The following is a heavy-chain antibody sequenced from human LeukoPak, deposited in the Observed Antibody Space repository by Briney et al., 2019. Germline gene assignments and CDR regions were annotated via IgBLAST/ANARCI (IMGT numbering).Heavy chain of an antibody. J-gene: IGHJ4*02. Sequence: SETLSLTCTASGGSINSYYWSWIRQPPGKGLEWIGYIYYSGSTNYTPSPKSRVTISVDTTKNQFSLKLSSVTAASTAVYYCARGLAAAGTSYFDYWGQGTLVTVSS. CDR3: ARGLAAAGTSYFDY. CDR2: IYYSGST. V-gene: IGHV4-59*01. D-gene: IGHD6-13*01. CDR1: GGSINSYY.